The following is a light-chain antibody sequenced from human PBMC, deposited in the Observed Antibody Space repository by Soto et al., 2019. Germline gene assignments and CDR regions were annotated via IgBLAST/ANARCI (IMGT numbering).Light chain of an antibody. CDR1: SSDVGAYNY. J-gene: IGLJ1*01. CDR2: EVS. Sequence: SALSQPRSASGSPGQSVTISCTGTSSDVGAYNYVSWYQQHPGKAPKLMIYEVSKRPSGVPDRFSGSKSGNTASLTVSGLQAEDEADYYCSSYAGSNNFFYVLGTGTKVTVL. V-gene: IGLV2-8*01. CDR3: SSYAGSNNFFYV.